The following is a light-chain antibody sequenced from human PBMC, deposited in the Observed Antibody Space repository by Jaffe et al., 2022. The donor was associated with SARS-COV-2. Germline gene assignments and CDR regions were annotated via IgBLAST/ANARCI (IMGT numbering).Light chain of an antibody. CDR2: SND. J-gene: IGLJ2*01. V-gene: IGLV1-44*01. CDR3: VAWDDSLNAVV. CDR1: SSNIGSKT. Sequence: QSVLTQPPSASGTPGQRVTISCSGSSSNIGSKTVQWYQQLPGTTPKLLIYSNDQRPSGVPDRFSGSKSGTSASLAISGLQSEDEGDYYCVAWDDSLNAVVFGGGTKLTVL.